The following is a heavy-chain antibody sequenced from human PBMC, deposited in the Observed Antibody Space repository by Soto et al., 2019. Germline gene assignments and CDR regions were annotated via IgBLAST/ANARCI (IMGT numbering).Heavy chain of an antibody. D-gene: IGHD4-17*01. CDR3: ARAISTIEDDYVFNYYGMDV. V-gene: IGHV1-2*04. J-gene: IGHJ6*02. CDR1: GYTFTGYY. CDR2: INPNSGGT. Sequence: ASVKVSCKASGYTFTGYYMHWVRQAPGQGLEWMGWINPNSGGTNYAQKFQGWVTMTRDTSISTAYMELSRLRSDDTAVYYCARAISTIEDDYVFNYYGMDVWGQGTTVTVSS.